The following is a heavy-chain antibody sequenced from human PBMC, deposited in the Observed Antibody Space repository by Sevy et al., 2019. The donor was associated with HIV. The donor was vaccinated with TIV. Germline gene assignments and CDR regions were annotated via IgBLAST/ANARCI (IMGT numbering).Heavy chain of an antibody. D-gene: IGHD3-10*01. Sequence: GGSLRLSCVASGFTFSSYGMHWVRQAPGKGLEWVAVISYDGSNKYYGDSVKGRFTISRDNSVDTLYLQMDSLRAEDTAVYYCAKDKLWLYYFDTWGQGTLVTVSS. CDR3: AKDKLWLYYFDT. CDR2: ISYDGSNK. V-gene: IGHV3-30*18. J-gene: IGHJ4*02. CDR1: GFTFSSYG.